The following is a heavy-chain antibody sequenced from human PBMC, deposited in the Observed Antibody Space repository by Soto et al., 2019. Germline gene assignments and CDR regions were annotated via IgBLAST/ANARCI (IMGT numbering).Heavy chain of an antibody. CDR2: IHYSGCT. J-gene: IGHJ4*02. V-gene: IGHV4-61*01. D-gene: IGHD2-21*01. CDR1: VASVLIGTFC. CDR3: TRGGDPYKTGH. Sequence: SDTLSLKCTVHVASVLIGTFCWRWMGQPPGKGLEWIGFIHYSGCTNYNPSLKGRVTMSVDTFKNQFSLKLTSVNTADTAIYYCTRGGDPYKTGHWGQGTLVTVSS.